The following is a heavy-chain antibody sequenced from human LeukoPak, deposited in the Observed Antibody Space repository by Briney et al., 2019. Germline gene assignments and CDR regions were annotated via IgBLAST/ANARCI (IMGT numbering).Heavy chain of an antibody. CDR1: GFTSSIYA. Sequence: GGSLRLSCAASGFTSSIYAMNWVPQAPGKGLEWVSSISANGGETHYADSVKGRFTISRDNSKNTLYLQNNNPRVEETAVYYCDNRYYGFPLDYWGQGTLVTVSS. V-gene: IGHV3-23*01. CDR3: DNRYYGFPLDY. CDR2: ISANGGET. J-gene: IGHJ4*02. D-gene: IGHD3-3*01.